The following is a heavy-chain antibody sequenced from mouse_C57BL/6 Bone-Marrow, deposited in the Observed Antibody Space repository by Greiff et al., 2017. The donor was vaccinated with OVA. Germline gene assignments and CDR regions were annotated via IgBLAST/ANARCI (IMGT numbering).Heavy chain of an antibody. D-gene: IGHD1-1*01. Sequence: QVQLQQPGAELVKPGASVKLSCKASGYTFTSYWMHWVKQRPGQGLEWIGMIHPNSGSTNYNEKFKSKATLTVDKSSSTAYMQLSSLTSEDSAVYYCARGTLTTVVVHWYFDVWGTGTTVTVSS. V-gene: IGHV1-64*01. CDR1: GYTFTSYW. CDR3: ARGTLTTVVVHWYFDV. CDR2: IHPNSGST. J-gene: IGHJ1*03.